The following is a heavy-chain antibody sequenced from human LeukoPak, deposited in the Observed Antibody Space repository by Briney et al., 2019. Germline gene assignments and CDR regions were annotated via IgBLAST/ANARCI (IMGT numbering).Heavy chain of an antibody. V-gene: IGHV3-30*02. CDR3: VKDTIFTVDPFDY. CDR1: GMPFERHG. Sequence: GGSLRLSCVVSGMPFERHGMHWVRQPPGKGLEWLAFIKYDGSRTDYEDSVKGRFTVSRDNSKNTLYLEMSSLRAEDTALYYCVKDTIFTVDPFDYWGQGTLVTVSS. D-gene: IGHD3-3*01. J-gene: IGHJ4*02. CDR2: IKYDGSRT.